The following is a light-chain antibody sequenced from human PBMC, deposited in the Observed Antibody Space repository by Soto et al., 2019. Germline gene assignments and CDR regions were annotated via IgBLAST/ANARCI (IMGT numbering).Light chain of an antibody. CDR3: QQYNSYPLA. CDR1: QSISSW. CDR2: DAS. J-gene: IGKJ1*01. V-gene: IGKV1-5*01. Sequence: DIQMTQSPSTLSSSVGDRVTITCRASQSISSWLSWYQQKPGKAPKLLIYDASSLESGVPSRFSGSGSGTEFTLTISSLQPDDFATYYCQQYNSYPLAFGQGTKVEIK.